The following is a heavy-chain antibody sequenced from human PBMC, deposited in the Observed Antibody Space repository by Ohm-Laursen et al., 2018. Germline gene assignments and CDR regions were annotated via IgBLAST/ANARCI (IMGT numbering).Heavy chain of an antibody. V-gene: IGHV3-23*01. CDR1: GFTFSNSA. CDR3: AKDQRP. J-gene: IGHJ5*02. CDR2: ISGSGITT. Sequence: GSLRLSCTAPGFTFSNSAMSWVRQAPGKGLEWVSAISGSGITTYYADSVKGRFTISRDNSKNTLYLQMSSLRAEDTAVYYCAKDQRPWGQGTLVTVSS.